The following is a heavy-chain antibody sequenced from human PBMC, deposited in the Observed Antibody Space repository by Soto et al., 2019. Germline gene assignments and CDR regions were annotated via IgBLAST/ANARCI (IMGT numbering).Heavy chain of an antibody. CDR2: IIPIFGTA. CDR3: ATGTPRYGSGSYYDYYFDY. Sequence: QVQLVQSGAEVKKPGSSVKVSCKASGGTFSSYAISWVRQAPGQGLEWMGGIIPIFGTANYAQKFQGRVTITADESTSPAYMELSSLRSEDTAVYYCATGTPRYGSGSYYDYYFDYWGQGTLVTVSS. D-gene: IGHD3-10*01. V-gene: IGHV1-69*01. J-gene: IGHJ4*02. CDR1: GGTFSSYA.